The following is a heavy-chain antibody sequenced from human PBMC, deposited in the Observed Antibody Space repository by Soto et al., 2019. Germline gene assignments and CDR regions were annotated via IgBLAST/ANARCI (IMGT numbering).Heavy chain of an antibody. CDR2: INSDGSRV. J-gene: IGHJ4*02. D-gene: IGHD3-22*01. V-gene: IGHV3-74*01. CDR3: ARGGSGAYYLDY. Sequence: EVQLVESGGDFVQPGGSLRLSCAASGFTFSSYWMHWVRQVPGKGLVWLSRINSDGSRVNYADSVKGRFAISRDNAKNTLYLHVNSLTVEDTAVYSCARGGSGAYYLDYWGRGTLVTVSS. CDR1: GFTFSSYW.